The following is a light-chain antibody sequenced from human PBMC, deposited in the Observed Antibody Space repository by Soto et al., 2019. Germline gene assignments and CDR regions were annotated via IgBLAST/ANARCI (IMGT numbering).Light chain of an antibody. Sequence: AIQLTQSPSSLSASVGDRVTITCRASQGISSALAWYQQKPGKAPKLLIYDASSLESGVPSRFSGSGSGTXXTXTXXSXXXXDFATYYCQQFNSYPRTFGQGTRLEIK. CDR1: QGISSA. CDR2: DAS. V-gene: IGKV1-13*02. J-gene: IGKJ5*01. CDR3: QQFNSYPRT.